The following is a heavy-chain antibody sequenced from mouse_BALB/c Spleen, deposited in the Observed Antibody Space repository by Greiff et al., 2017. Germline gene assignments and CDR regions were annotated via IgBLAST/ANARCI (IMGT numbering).Heavy chain of an antibody. J-gene: IGHJ1*01. Sequence: VQLQQSGAELVRPGTSVKVSCKASGYAFTNYLIEWVKQRPGQGLEWIGVINPGSGGTNYNEKFKGKATLTADKSSSTAYMQLSSLTSDDSAVYFCARGDGYYMYFDVWGAGTTVTVSS. CDR2: INPGSGGT. D-gene: IGHD2-3*01. CDR1: GYAFTNYL. V-gene: IGHV1-54*03. CDR3: ARGDGYYMYFDV.